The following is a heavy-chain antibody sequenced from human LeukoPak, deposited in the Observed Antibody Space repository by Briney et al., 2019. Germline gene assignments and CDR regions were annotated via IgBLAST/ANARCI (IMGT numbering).Heavy chain of an antibody. D-gene: IGHD1-26*01. CDR2: INPNSGDT. V-gene: IGHV1-2*02. CDR1: GYTFTAYF. J-gene: IGHJ4*02. Sequence: ASVKVSYKASGYTFTAYFIQWVRQAPGQGLEWMGWINPNSGDTHYAQKFQGRVFMTRDPSISTVYMELSRLTSDDTAVYYCARDPAPYTGSYFDYWGQGTLVTVSS. CDR3: ARDPAPYTGSYFDY.